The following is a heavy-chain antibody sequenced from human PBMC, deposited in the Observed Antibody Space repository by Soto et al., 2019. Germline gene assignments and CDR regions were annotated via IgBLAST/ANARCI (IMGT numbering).Heavy chain of an antibody. Sequence: QVQLVQSGAEVKKPGSSVKVSCKASGGTSSSYAISWVRQAPGQGLEWMGGIIPIFGTANYAQKFQGRVTITADESTSTAYMELSSLRSEDTAVYYCARDRPALLLTYYGMDVWGQGTTVTVSS. J-gene: IGHJ6*02. CDR2: IIPIFGTA. V-gene: IGHV1-69*01. D-gene: IGHD2-15*01. CDR3: ARDRPALLLTYYGMDV. CDR1: GGTSSSYA.